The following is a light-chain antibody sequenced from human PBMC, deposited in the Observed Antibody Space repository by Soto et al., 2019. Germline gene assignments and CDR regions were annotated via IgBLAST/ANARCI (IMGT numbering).Light chain of an antibody. Sequence: QSVLTQPPSVSAAPGQKVTISCSGSSSNIGNNYVSWYQQLPGTAPKVLIYDNNKRPSGIPDRLSGSKSGTSATLGITGLQTGDEADYYCGTWDSSLSAVVFGGGTKLTV. CDR3: GTWDSSLSAVV. CDR2: DNN. V-gene: IGLV1-51*01. CDR1: SSNIGNNY. J-gene: IGLJ2*01.